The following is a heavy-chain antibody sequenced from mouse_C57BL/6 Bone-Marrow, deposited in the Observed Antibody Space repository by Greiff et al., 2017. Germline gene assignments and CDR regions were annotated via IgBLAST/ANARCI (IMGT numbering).Heavy chain of an antibody. V-gene: IGHV6-3*01. CDR3: TNYGSSNGY. CDR2: IRLKSDNYAT. J-gene: IGHJ2*01. CDR1: GFTFSNYW. D-gene: IGHD1-1*01. Sequence: EVKVEESGGGLVQPGGSMKLSCVASGFTFSNYWMNWVRQSPEKGLEWVAQIRLKSDNYATHYAESVKGRFTISRDDSKSSVYLQMNNLRAEDTGIYYCTNYGSSNGYWGQGTTLTVSS.